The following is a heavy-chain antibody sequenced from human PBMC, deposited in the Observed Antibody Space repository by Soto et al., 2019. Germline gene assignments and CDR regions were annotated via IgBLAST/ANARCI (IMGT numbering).Heavy chain of an antibody. CDR3: ARERIVVVPAALPGYDY. V-gene: IGHV1-46*01. CDR2: INPSGGST. J-gene: IGHJ4*02. CDR1: GYTFTSYC. D-gene: IGHD2-2*02. Sequence: GASVKVSCKASGYTFTSYCMHWVRQAPGQGLEWMGIINPSGGSTSYAQKFQGRVTMTRDTSTSTVYMELSSLRSEDTAVYYCARERIVVVPAALPGYDYWGQGTLVTVSS.